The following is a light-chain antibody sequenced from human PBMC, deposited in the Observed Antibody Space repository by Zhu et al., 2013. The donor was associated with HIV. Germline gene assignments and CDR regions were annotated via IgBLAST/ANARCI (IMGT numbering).Light chain of an antibody. CDR1: SSNIGKNF. V-gene: IGLV1-51*01. CDR2: DNY. Sequence: QSVLTQAPSVSAAPGQKVTISCSGSSSNIGKNFVSWYQQLPGTAPKLLIYDNYKRPSGIPDRFSGSKSGTSATLAIAGLQPGDEADYYCASWDGGLAAVVFGGGTETDRP. CDR3: ASWDGGLAAVV. J-gene: IGLJ3*02.